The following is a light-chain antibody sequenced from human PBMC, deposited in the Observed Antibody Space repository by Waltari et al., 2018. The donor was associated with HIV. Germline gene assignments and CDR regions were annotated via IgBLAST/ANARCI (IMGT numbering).Light chain of an antibody. CDR2: DNN. V-gene: IGLV1-51*01. CDR1: SSNIGNNS. J-gene: IGLJ3*02. Sequence: QSVLTQPPSVSAAPGQKVTISCSGSSSNIGNNSVSWYQQLPGPAPKLLIYDNNKRPSGIPDRFSGSKSGTSATLGITGLQTGDEADYYCGTWDSSLSAGWVFGGGTKLTVL. CDR3: GTWDSSLSAGWV.